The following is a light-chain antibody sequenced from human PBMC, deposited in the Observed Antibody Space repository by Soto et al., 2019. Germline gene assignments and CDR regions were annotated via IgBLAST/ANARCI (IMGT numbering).Light chain of an antibody. CDR3: QQYYTNPFT. J-gene: IGKJ4*01. CDR1: QSVLYSTNNKNY. CDR2: WAS. V-gene: IGKV4-1*01. Sequence: DFVMTQSPDSLAVSLGERATINCKSSQSVLYSTNNKNYLAWYQQKPGQPPKLLIYWASTRESGVPDRFSGSGSGTDFTLTIISLQAEDVALYFCQQYYTNPFTFGGGTKVEIK.